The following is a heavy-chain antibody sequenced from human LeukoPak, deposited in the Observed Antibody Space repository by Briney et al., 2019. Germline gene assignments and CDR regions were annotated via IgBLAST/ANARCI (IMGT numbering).Heavy chain of an antibody. D-gene: IGHD3-10*01. V-gene: IGHV5-51*01. Sequence: GESLKISCKGSGYSFTRYWIGWVRQMPGKGLEWMGIIYPGDSDTRYSPSFQGQVTILADKSISTAYLQWSSLKASDTAMYYCARAITMVRGVNYYYYGMDVWGQGTTVTVSS. CDR3: ARAITMVRGVNYYYYGMDV. J-gene: IGHJ6*02. CDR1: GYSFTRYW. CDR2: IYPGDSDT.